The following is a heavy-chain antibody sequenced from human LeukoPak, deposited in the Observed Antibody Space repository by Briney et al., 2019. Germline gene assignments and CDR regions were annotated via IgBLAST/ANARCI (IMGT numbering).Heavy chain of an antibody. V-gene: IGHV3-23*01. CDR2: IGAYAART. CDR1: GFDFSSCA. Sequence: PGGSLRLSCVASGFDFSSCAMTWVRQAPGRGLEWVSTIGAYAARTYYADSVKGRFTTSRDNAKNSLYLQMNSLRAEDTAVYYCARGHSSSFDPWGQGTLVTVSS. J-gene: IGHJ5*02. D-gene: IGHD6-6*01. CDR3: ARGHSSSFDP.